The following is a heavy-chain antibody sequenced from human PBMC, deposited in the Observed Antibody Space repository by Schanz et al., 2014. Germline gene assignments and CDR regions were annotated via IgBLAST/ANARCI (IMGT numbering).Heavy chain of an antibody. Sequence: QVQLVESGGGLVKPGGSLRLSCAASGFIFSDYYMARIRQAPGKGPEYVSYISSGGTTTYHSDSVKVRFTISRDSAENSLYLQMNRLRAEDTAVYYCAGTAMWLGENWFDPWGQGTLVTVSS. D-gene: IGHD3-10*01. J-gene: IGHJ5*02. CDR3: AGTAMWLGENWFDP. V-gene: IGHV3-11*04. CDR1: GFIFSDYY. CDR2: ISSGGTTT.